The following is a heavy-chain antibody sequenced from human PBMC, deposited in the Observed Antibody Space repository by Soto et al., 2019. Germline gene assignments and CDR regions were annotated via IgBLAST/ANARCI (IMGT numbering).Heavy chain of an antibody. Sequence: EVQLVESGGGLVQPGRSLRLSCAASGFTFYDYAMHWVRQAPGEGVEWVSGISWNSGSIGYADSVKGRFTISRDNSKNFLYLRMNSLSAEDTALYYCAKGPYSSSWYRGYFDYWGQGTLVTVSS. J-gene: IGHJ4*02. CDR2: ISWNSGSI. V-gene: IGHV3-9*01. CDR1: GFTFYDYA. D-gene: IGHD6-13*01. CDR3: AKGPYSSSWYRGYFDY.